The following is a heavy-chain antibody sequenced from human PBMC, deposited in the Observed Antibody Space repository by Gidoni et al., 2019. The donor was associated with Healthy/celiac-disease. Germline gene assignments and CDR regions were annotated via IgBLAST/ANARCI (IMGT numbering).Heavy chain of an antibody. V-gene: IGHV1-69*17. CDR1: GGTFSSYA. J-gene: IGHJ5*02. Sequence: QVQLVQSGAEVKKPGSSVKVSCKASGGTFSSYAISWVRQAPGQGLEWMGGIIPIFGIANYAQKFQGRVTITADKSTSTAYMELSSLRSEDTAVYYCARVDGIDSSSWYGVVLRADRTYNWFDPWGQGTLVTVSS. D-gene: IGHD6-13*01. CDR3: ARVDGIDSSSWYGVVLRADRTYNWFDP. CDR2: IIPIFGIA.